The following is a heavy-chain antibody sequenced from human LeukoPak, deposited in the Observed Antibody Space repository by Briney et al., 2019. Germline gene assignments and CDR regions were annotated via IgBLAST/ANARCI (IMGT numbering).Heavy chain of an antibody. CDR2: IRYDGSNK. Sequence: PGGSLRLSCAASGFTISSYGMHWVRQAPGKGLEWVAFIRYDGSNKYYADSAKGRFTISRDNSKNTLYLQMNSLRAEDTAVYYCAKSYGANSNDAFDIWGQGTMVTVSS. J-gene: IGHJ3*02. V-gene: IGHV3-30*02. D-gene: IGHD4-23*01. CDR1: GFTISSYG. CDR3: AKSYGANSNDAFDI.